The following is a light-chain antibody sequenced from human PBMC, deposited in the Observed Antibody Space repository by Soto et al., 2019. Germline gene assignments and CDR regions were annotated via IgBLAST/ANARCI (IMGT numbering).Light chain of an antibody. CDR1: SSDVGGYNY. V-gene: IGLV2-14*01. CDR2: EVS. Sequence: QSVLTQPASVSGSPGQSITISCTGTSSDVGGYNYVSWYQQHPGKAPKFMIYEVSNRPSGVSNRFSGSKSGNTASLTISGLQAEDEADYYCSSYTSISTVVFGGGTKVTVL. J-gene: IGLJ2*01. CDR3: SSYTSISTVV.